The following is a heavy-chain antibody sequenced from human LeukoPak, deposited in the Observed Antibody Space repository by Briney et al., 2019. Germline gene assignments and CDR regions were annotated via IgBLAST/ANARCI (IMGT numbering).Heavy chain of an antibody. CDR3: ARVGSSGWYYYYYGMDV. D-gene: IGHD6-19*01. V-gene: IGHV4-59*01. CDR1: GGSISTYY. J-gene: IGHJ6*02. Sequence: SETLPLTCTVSGGSISTYYWSWIRQPPGKGLEWIAYIDYRGSTTYNPSLRSRVTISVDTSRNQFSLKLSSVTAADTAVYYCARVGSSGWYYYYYGMDVWGQGTTVTVSS. CDR2: IDYRGST.